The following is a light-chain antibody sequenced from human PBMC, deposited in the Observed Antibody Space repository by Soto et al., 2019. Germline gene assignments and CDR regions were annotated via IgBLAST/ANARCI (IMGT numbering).Light chain of an antibody. J-gene: IGKJ4*01. Sequence: EIVMTQSPATVSVSPGERATLSCRASQSVSSNLAWYQQKPGQAPRLLIYGVSDRAAGIPARFSGSGSGTEFILTIVSLQSEDFAVYYCQQYSSWPLTFGGGTKVEIK. CDR3: QQYSSWPLT. CDR1: QSVSSN. V-gene: IGKV3-15*01. CDR2: GVS.